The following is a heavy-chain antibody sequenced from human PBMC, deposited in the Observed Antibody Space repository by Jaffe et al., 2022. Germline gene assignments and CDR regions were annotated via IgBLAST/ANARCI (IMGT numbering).Heavy chain of an antibody. D-gene: IGHD3-10*01. J-gene: IGHJ6*03. V-gene: IGHV7-4-1*02. CDR3: ARKITYFSGSGNYEKRGEMDV. Sequence: QVQLVQSGSELKRPGASVKISCKASGYRFTSYAMSWVRQAPGQGLEWMGWINTNTGNPTYAQAFTGRGRFVFSLDSSVSTAYLQISSLETGDTAVYYCARKITYFSGSGNYEKRGEMDVWGKGTTVTVS. CDR2: INTNTGNP. CDR1: GYRFTSYA.